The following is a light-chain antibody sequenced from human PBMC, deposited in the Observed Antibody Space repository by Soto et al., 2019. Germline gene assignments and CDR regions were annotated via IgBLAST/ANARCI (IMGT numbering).Light chain of an antibody. CDR2: GPS. J-gene: IGKJ4*01. Sequence: EVVLTQSPATLSVSPGETATLSCRASQSVSTNVAWFQQKPGQVPRLVIYGPSTRASGIPAKFSGSGSGTEFTLSISNLQSEDFAVYYCQQYNKCPLTFAGGTKVEI. CDR1: QSVSTN. V-gene: IGKV3-15*01. CDR3: QQYNKCPLT.